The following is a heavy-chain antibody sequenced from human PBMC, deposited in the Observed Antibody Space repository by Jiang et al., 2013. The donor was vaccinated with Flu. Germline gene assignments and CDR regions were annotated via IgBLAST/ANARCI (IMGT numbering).Heavy chain of an antibody. D-gene: IGHD6-13*01. J-gene: IGHJ4*02. V-gene: IGHV3-64D*06. CDR2: ISSNGGST. CDR1: GFTFSSYA. CDR3: VKDSGGIAAAGSFFDY. Sequence: QLVESGGGLVQPGGSLRLSCSASGFTFSSYAMHWVRQAPGKGLEYVSAISSNGGSTYYADSVKGRFTISRDNSKNTLYLQMSSLRAEDTAVYYCVKDSGGIAAAGSFFDYWGQGTLVTVSS.